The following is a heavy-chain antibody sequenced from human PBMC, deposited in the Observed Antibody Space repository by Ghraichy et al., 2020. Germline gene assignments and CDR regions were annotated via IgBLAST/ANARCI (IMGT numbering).Heavy chain of an antibody. Sequence: GALRLSCAASGFTFSSYGMHWVRQAPGKGLEWVAFIRYDGSNKYYADSVKGRFTISRDNSKNTLYLQMNSLRAEDTAVYYCAKAPYDSSGYSFDYWGQGTLVTVSS. J-gene: IGHJ4*02. CDR2: IRYDGSNK. V-gene: IGHV3-30*02. D-gene: IGHD3-22*01. CDR3: AKAPYDSSGYSFDY. CDR1: GFTFSSYG.